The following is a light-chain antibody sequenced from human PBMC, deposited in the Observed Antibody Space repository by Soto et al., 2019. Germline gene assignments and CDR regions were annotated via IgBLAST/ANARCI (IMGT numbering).Light chain of an antibody. Sequence: DIQMTQSPSTLSGSVVYIVTITFRASQTISSWLALYQQKPGKAPKLLIYKASTLKSGVPSRFSGSGSGTGFTLTISSLQPDDFATYYCQNYNSYSEEFGQGTKVDIK. CDR3: QNYNSYSEE. J-gene: IGKJ1*01. CDR1: QTISSW. CDR2: KAS. V-gene: IGKV1-5*03.